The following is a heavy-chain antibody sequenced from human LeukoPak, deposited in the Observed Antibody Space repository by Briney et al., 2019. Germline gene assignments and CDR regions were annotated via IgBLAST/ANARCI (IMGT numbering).Heavy chain of an antibody. CDR3: ATDLCSSGWYGNPDY. J-gene: IGHJ4*02. CDR1: GYTFTAYY. CDR2: INPNSGGT. Sequence: ASVKVSCKASGYTFTAYYIHWVRQAPGQGLEWMGRINPNSGGTNYAQKFQGRVTMTTDTSISTAYMELSRLTSDDTAVYYCATDLCSSGWYGNPDYWGQGTLVTVSS. D-gene: IGHD6-19*01. V-gene: IGHV1-2*06.